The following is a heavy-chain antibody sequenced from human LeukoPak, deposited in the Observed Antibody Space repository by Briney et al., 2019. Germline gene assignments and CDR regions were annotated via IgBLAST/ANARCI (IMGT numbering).Heavy chain of an antibody. V-gene: IGHV3-9*01. J-gene: IGHJ4*02. CDR1: GYSFDEYA. CDR3: ARDAAGIVGATPLDY. CDR2: INWKSDKI. D-gene: IGHD1-26*01. Sequence: GGSLRLSCVGSGYSFDEYAMHWVRQAPGKGLEWVSGINWKSDKIGYADSVKGRFTISRDNSKNSLYLQMNSLRAEDTAVYYCARDAAGIVGATPLDYWGQGTLVTVSS.